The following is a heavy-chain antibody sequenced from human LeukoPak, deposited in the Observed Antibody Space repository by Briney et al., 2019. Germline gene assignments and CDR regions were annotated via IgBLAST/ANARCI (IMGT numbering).Heavy chain of an antibody. D-gene: IGHD2-2*01. J-gene: IGHJ4*02. V-gene: IGHV4-39*01. CDR2: IYYNGSP. CDR1: GDSFRSSHYY. Sequence: PSETLSLTCTVSGDSFRSSHYYWGWIRQPPGKGLEWIGRIYYNGSPYYNPALKSRVTVTADTAKHQFSLKVNSVTATDTAVYYCARRGPSDASTSCFFDYWGQGVLVTVSS. CDR3: ARRGPSDASTSCFFDY.